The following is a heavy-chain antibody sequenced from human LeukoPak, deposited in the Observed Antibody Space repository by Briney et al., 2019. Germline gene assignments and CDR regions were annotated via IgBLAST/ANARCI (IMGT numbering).Heavy chain of an antibody. CDR2: IYYSGST. CDR1: GGSISSYY. V-gene: IGHV4-59*08. Sequence: SETLSLTCTVSGGSISSYYWSWIRQPPGKGLEWIGYIYYSGSTNYNPSLKSRVTISVDTSKNQFSLKLSSVTAADTAVYYCARRAGVVGATNYYYGMDVWGQGTTVTVSS. J-gene: IGHJ6*02. D-gene: IGHD1-26*01. CDR3: ARRAGVVGATNYYYGMDV.